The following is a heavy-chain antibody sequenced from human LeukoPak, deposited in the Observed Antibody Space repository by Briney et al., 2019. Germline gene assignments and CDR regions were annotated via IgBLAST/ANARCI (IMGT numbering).Heavy chain of an antibody. D-gene: IGHD3-16*02. CDR2: IYYSGST. Sequence: SETLSLTCTVSGGSISNYYWSWLRQPPGKGLEWIGYIYYSGSTSNNPSLKSRVTISVDTSKNQSSLKLTSVTAADTAVYYCARGLGKLSFPFDYWGQGTLVTVSS. J-gene: IGHJ4*02. CDR3: ARGLGKLSFPFDY. CDR1: GGSISNYY. V-gene: IGHV4-59*01.